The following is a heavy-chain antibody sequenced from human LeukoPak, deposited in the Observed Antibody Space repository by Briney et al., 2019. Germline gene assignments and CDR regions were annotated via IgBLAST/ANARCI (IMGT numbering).Heavy chain of an antibody. CDR3: ASLDRSEIP. D-gene: IGHD1-26*01. J-gene: IGHJ5*02. Sequence: GGTLRLSCVASGFSFDKFGMHWVRQAPGKGLEYVSSVSADESGKYYTKSVRGRFSISRDNSKNTMYLQLGNLRPDDMGIYYCASLDRSEIPWGPGTLVTVSS. CDR2: VSADESGK. V-gene: IGHV3-64*01. CDR1: GFSFDKFG.